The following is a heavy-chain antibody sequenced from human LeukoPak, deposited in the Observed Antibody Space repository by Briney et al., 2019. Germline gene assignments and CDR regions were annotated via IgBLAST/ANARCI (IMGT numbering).Heavy chain of an antibody. Sequence: SETLSLTCTVSGGSISSYYWSWIRQPPGKGLEWIGYIYYSGSTNYNPSLKSRVTISVDTSKNQFSLKLSSVTAADTAVYYCARSSQALLWFGEFYDYWGQGTLVTVSS. D-gene: IGHD3-10*01. V-gene: IGHV4-59*08. J-gene: IGHJ4*02. CDR3: ARSSQALLWFGEFYDY. CDR2: IYYSGST. CDR1: GGSISSYY.